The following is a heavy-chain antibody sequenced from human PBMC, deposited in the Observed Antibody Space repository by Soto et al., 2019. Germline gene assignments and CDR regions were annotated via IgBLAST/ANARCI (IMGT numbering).Heavy chain of an antibody. CDR2: INHSGST. V-gene: IGHV4-34*01. D-gene: IGHD3-10*01. Sequence: TLSLTCAVYGGSFSAYYWSWIRQPPGMGLEWIGEINHSGSTNYNPSLKSRVTMSVDTSKNQFSLKLSSVTAADTAVYYCARLPTDRVRGFDYWGQGTLVTVSS. CDR3: ARLPTDRVRGFDY. CDR1: GGSFSAYY. J-gene: IGHJ4*02.